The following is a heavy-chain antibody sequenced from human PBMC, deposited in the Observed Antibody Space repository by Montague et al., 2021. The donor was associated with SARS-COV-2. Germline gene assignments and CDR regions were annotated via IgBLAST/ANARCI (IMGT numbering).Heavy chain of an antibody. Sequence: SETLSLTCSVSGGSFSTPNAYWGWIRQPPGKGLEWLGTTHYSGTGDHNASLKSRVSLFIDTSKDQLSLQLTPVTAADTGLYFCARLQSFRQGGGWVHFDNWGPGSLVTVSS. CDR2: THYSGTG. D-gene: IGHD6-19*01. J-gene: IGHJ4*02. CDR1: GGSFSTPNAY. V-gene: IGHV4-39*01. CDR3: ARLQSFRQGGGWVHFDN.